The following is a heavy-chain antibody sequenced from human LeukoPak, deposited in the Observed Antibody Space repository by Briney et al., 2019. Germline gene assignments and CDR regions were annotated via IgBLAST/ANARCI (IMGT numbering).Heavy chain of an antibody. CDR3: ARDRRVWGSYLKNYFED. CDR1: CPSISSDFY. Sequence: PSETLSLTCIVSCPSISSDFYWAWIRHPPGKGLEWIGSIYHRGSTDYHPSLKSRVPLSVDQVNNQFSPGLTYVTAAGPALYYCARDRRVWGSYLKNYFEDWGQGSLVSVSS. J-gene: IGHJ4*02. D-gene: IGHD3-16*02. CDR2: IYHRGST. V-gene: IGHV4-38-2*02.